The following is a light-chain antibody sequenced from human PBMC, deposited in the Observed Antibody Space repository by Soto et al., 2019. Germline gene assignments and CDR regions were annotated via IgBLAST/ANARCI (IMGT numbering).Light chain of an antibody. CDR2: GAS. Sequence: SGLTKSPGTLTLSPGERARLSCRAIQSVSSNYLAWYHQKPGQAPRLLIYGASTRASGIPDRFSGSGSGTDFTLTISRLEPEDSAVYYCQQYGSSPTWTFGHGTKVDI. J-gene: IGKJ1*01. CDR3: QQYGSSPTWT. V-gene: IGKV3-20*01. CDR1: QSVSSNY.